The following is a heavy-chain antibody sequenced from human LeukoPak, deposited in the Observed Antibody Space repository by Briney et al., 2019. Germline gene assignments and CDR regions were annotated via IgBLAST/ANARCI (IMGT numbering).Heavy chain of an antibody. Sequence: GESLKISCKGSGYSFTSYWIGWVRQMPDKGLEWMGIIYPGDSDIRYSPSFEGQVTISADKSINTAYLQWSSLKASDTAIYYCARQHFIEMTTSKGHYYYYYMDVWGKGTTVAISS. J-gene: IGHJ6*03. CDR3: ARQHFIEMTTSKGHYYYYYMDV. D-gene: IGHD5-24*01. CDR1: GYSFTSYW. V-gene: IGHV5-51*01. CDR2: IYPGDSDI.